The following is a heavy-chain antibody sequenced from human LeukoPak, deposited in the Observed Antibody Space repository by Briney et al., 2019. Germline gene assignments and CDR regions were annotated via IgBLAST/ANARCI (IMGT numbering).Heavy chain of an antibody. V-gene: IGHV3-48*03. CDR2: ISSSGSTI. J-gene: IGHJ6*02. Sequence: GGSLRLSCAASGFTFSSYEMNWVRQAPGKGLEWVSYISSSGSTIYYADSVKGRFTISRDNAKNSLYLQMNSLRAEDTAVYCRARRSQLTYGMDVWGQGTTVTVSS. D-gene: IGHD1-1*01. CDR1: GFTFSSYE. CDR3: ARRSQLTYGMDV.